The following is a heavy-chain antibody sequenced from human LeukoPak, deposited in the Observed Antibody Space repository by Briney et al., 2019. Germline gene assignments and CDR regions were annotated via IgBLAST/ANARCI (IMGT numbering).Heavy chain of an antibody. CDR3: ARLSTGTTSDGGDY. J-gene: IGHJ4*02. V-gene: IGHV4-34*01. CDR1: GGSFSGYY. Sequence: PSETLSLTCAVYGGSFSGYYWSWIRQPPGKGLEWIGEINHSGSTNYNPSLKSRVTISVDTSKNQFSLKLGSVTAADTAVYYCARLSTGTTSDGGDYWGQGTLVTVSS. CDR2: INHSGST. D-gene: IGHD1-1*01.